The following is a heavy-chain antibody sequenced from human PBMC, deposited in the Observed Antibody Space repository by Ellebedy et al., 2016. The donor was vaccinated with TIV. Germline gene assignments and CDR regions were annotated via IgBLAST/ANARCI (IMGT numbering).Heavy chain of an antibody. CDR3: AKDAFSRGDY. CDR2: VNQDGSGK. Sequence: PGGSLRLSCAASAITFSSYWMSWVRQAPGKGLEWAANVNQDGSGKNYANSVKARFTISRDNAKNSLYLQMNSLRVEDTAVYYSAKDAFSRGDYWGQGTLVTVSS. CDR1: AITFSSYW. J-gene: IGHJ4*02. V-gene: IGHV3-7*04. D-gene: IGHD3-3*02.